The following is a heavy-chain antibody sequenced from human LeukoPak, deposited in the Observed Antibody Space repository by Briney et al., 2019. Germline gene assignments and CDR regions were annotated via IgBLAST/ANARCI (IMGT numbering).Heavy chain of an antibody. CDR1: GFTVSSTY. V-gene: IGHV3-66*01. D-gene: IGHD4/OR15-4a*01. J-gene: IGHJ4*02. Sequence: GGSLRLSCAASGFTVSSTYMSWVRQAPGKGLEWVSVIYSGGTTYYADSVKGRVTISRDNSKNTLYLQMNSLRTEDTAVYYCARDLYDYGSYWGQGTLVTVSS. CDR2: IYSGGTT. CDR3: ARDLYDYGSY.